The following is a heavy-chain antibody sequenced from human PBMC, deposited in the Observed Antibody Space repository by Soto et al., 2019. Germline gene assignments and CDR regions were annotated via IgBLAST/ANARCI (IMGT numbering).Heavy chain of an antibody. V-gene: IGHV4-31*03. D-gene: IGHD3-16*01. CDR3: ARGDSQVSSVFDY. J-gene: IGHJ4*02. Sequence: SDIQSHSCRVSGGPFPNGCYYLSWLHPEPGKGLEWIGYTHYSGDTSYNPSLRSRVTISTDTSKTQFSLRLRSVTSADTAVYYCARGDSQVSSVFDYWGQGMGVTVSA. CDR2: THYSGDT. CDR1: GGPFPNGCYY.